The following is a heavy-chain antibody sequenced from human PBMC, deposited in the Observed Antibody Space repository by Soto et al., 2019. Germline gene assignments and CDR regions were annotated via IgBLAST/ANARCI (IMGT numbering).Heavy chain of an antibody. V-gene: IGHV1-69*12. CDR1: GGTFRTNA. CDR2: IIPIFPTP. D-gene: IGHD3-3*02. CDR3: ARDKGRQQLGGNYYYIMDV. Sequence: QVQLVQSGAEVKKPGSSVKISCKASGGTFRTNAFSWVRQAPGQGLEWMGGIIPIFPTPDYAQKFQGRVTITADESTTTTYMELSSLRSEDTATYSCARDKGRQQLGGNYYYIMDVWGQGTTVTVSS. J-gene: IGHJ6*02.